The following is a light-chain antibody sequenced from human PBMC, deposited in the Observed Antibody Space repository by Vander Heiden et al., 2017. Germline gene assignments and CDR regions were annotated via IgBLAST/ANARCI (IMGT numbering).Light chain of an antibody. J-gene: IGKJ2*01. CDR2: GAS. Sequence: EIVMTQPPATLSMSPGERATLSCRASRSVSSNLDWYQQNTGQAPRLLIYGASNRANGIPDRFSGSGSETEFTLTSSRRQSEDFAVYYWHQDNTSRLFGQGTKVEIK. V-gene: IGKV3-15*01. CDR3: HQDNTSRL. CDR1: RSVSSN.